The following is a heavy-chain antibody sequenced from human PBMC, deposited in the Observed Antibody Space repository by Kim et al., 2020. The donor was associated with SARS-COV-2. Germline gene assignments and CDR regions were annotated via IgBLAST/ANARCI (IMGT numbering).Heavy chain of an antibody. CDR3: ARADITMVRGVIYYFDY. V-gene: IGHV4-31*03. D-gene: IGHD3-10*01. CDR2: VYYSGST. J-gene: IGHJ4*02. CDR1: GGSISSGGYY. Sequence: SETLSLTCTVSGGSISSGGYYWSWIRQHPGKGLEWIGCVYYSGSTYYNPSLKSRVTISVDTSKNQFSLKLSSVTAADTAVYYCARADITMVRGVIYYFDYWGQGTLVTVSS.